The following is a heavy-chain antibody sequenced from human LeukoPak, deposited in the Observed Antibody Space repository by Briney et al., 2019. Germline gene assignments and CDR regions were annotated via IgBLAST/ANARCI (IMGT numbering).Heavy chain of an antibody. CDR1: GGSFSGYY. CDR3: ARVDSTAGFDY. J-gene: IGHJ4*02. D-gene: IGHD4-11*01. Sequence: PSETLSLTCAVYGGSFSGYYWGWIRQPPGKGLEWIGEINHSGSTNYNPSLKSRVTISVDTSKNQFSLKLSSVTAADTAVYYCARVDSTAGFDYWGQGTLVTVSS. V-gene: IGHV4-34*01. CDR2: INHSGST.